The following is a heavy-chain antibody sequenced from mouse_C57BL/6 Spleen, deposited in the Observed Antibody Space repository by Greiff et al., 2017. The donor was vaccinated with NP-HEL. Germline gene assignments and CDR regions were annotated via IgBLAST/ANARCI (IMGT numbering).Heavy chain of an antibody. D-gene: IGHD1-1*01. CDR1: GYTFTDYN. CDR2: INPNNGGT. Sequence: VHVKQSGPELVKPGASVKMSCKASGYTFTDYNMHWVKQSHGKSLEWIGYINPNNGGTSHNQKFKGKATLTVNKSSSTAYMELRSLTSEVSAVYYCAKFCGSIFDYWGQGTTLTVSA. V-gene: IGHV1-22*01. J-gene: IGHJ2*01. CDR3: AKFCGSIFDY.